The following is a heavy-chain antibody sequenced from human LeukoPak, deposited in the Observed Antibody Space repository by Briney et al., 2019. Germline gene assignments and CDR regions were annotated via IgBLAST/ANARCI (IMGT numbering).Heavy chain of an antibody. D-gene: IGHD2-15*01. CDR1: GGSFSGYY. CDR2: INHSGST. J-gene: IGHJ6*02. V-gene: IGHV4-34*01. Sequence: SETLSLTCAVYGGSFSGYYWSWISQPPGKGLEWIGEINHSGSTNYNPSLKSRVTISVDTSKNQFSLKLSSVTAADTAVYYCAMLPHRRYCSGGSCYSWSRYGMDVWGQGTTVTVSS. CDR3: AMLPHRRYCSGGSCYSWSRYGMDV.